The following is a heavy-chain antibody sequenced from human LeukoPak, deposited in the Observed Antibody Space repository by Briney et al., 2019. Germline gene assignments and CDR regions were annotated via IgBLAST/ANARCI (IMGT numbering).Heavy chain of an antibody. CDR2: ISPYDGNT. CDR1: GYSFATYG. J-gene: IGHJ1*01. CDR3: AREGD. Sequence: ASVKVSCKASGYSFATYGISWVRQAPGQGLELMGWISPYDGNTKYSQKFQGRVTLTTETYTTTAYMELRNLRSDDTAVYYCAREGDWGQGTLVTVSS. V-gene: IGHV1-18*01.